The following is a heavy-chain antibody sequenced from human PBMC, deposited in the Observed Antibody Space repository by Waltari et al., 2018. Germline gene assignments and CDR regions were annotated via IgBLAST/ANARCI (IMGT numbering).Heavy chain of an antibody. J-gene: IGHJ3*01. Sequence: QLQLQESGPGLGKPSETLSLTCILSGSSITSNRHYWAWIRQPPGQGLEWIGTMSYNGATYSSPSLKSRVTLSRDTSKNHLSLKLGSVTAADTAVYYCATYIGASIGTAAFDVWGQGTMVTVSS. D-gene: IGHD5-12*01. CDR2: MSYNGAT. CDR1: GSSITSNRHY. V-gene: IGHV4-39*02. CDR3: ATYIGASIGTAAFDV.